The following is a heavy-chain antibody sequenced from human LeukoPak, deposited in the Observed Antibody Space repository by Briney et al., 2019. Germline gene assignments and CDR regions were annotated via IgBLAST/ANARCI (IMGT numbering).Heavy chain of an antibody. CDR2: ISGRGDYM. Sequence: GGSLRLSCAGSGFTPSSYTMNWVRQAPGKGLEWVASISGRGDYMYYADSVKGRFTISRDNAEYSLFLQMNSLRADDTAVYYCARRSGSYDYWGQGTLVIVSS. CDR1: GFTPSSYT. D-gene: IGHD1-26*01. CDR3: ARRSGSYDY. V-gene: IGHV3-21*01. J-gene: IGHJ4*02.